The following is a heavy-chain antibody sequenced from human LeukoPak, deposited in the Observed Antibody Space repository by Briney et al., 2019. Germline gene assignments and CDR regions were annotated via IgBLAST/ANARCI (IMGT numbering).Heavy chain of an antibody. D-gene: IGHD5-18*01. J-gene: IGHJ4*02. CDR2: ISSRGSTI. CDR3: ARGWIQLLGNFDY. Sequence: GGSLRLSCAASGFTFSDYYMSWIRQAPGKGLECVSYISSRGSTIYYADSVKGRFTLSRDNAKNSLYLQMDSLRAEDTAVYYCARGWIQLLGNFDYWGQGTLVTVSS. CDR1: GFTFSDYY. V-gene: IGHV3-11*04.